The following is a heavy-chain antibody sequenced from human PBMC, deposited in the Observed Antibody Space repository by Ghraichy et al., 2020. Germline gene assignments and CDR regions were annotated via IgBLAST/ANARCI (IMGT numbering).Heavy chain of an antibody. CDR1: GFTFSSYW. V-gene: IGHV3-7*03. CDR3: ARRGYVVVGANIDY. Sequence: GGSLRLSCAASGFTFSSYWMSWVRQAPGKGLEWVSNIKQDGSEKYYVVSVKGRFTISRDNAKNSLYLQMNSLRAEDTAVYYCARRGYVVVGANIDYWGQGTLVTASS. D-gene: IGHD2-15*01. CDR2: IKQDGSEK. J-gene: IGHJ4*02.